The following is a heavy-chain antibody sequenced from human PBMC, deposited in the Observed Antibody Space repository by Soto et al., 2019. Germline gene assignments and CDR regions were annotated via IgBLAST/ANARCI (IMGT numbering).Heavy chain of an antibody. CDR1: GYTFTGYY. V-gene: IGHV1-2*02. Sequence: ASVKVSCKASGYTFTGYYMHWVRQAPGQGLEWMGWINPNSGGTNYAQKFQGRVTMTRDTSISTAYMELSRLRSDDTAVYYCATTGSSWYSSSANCFDPWGQGTLVTVSS. CDR2: INPNSGGT. J-gene: IGHJ5*02. CDR3: ATTGSSWYSSSANCFDP. D-gene: IGHD6-13*01.